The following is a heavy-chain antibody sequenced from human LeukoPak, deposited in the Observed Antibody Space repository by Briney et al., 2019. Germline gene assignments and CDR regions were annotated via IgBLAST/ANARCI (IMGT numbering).Heavy chain of an antibody. J-gene: IGHJ6*02. CDR2: IYSGGTT. V-gene: IGHV3-66*01. CDR3: ARAMTTVSRYGMDV. D-gene: IGHD4-17*01. CDR1: GFTVSSNY. Sequence: GGSLRLSCAASGFTVSSNYMSWVRQAPGKGLEWVSVIYSGGTTYYADSVKGRFTISRDSSKNTLYLQMNSLRAEDTAVYCCARAMTTVSRYGMDVWGQGTTVTVSS.